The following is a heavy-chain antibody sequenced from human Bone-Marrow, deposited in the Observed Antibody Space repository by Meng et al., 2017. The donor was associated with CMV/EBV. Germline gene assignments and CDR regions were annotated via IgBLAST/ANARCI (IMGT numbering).Heavy chain of an antibody. CDR2: INHSGST. Sequence: GSLRLSCAVYGGSFSGYYWSWIRQPPGKGLEWIGEINHSGSTNYNPSLKSRVTISVDTSKNQFSLKLSSVTAADTAVYYCARGGGGLDHWGQGTLVTVSS. V-gene: IGHV4-34*01. D-gene: IGHD2-15*01. CDR1: GGSFSGYY. J-gene: IGHJ4*02. CDR3: ARGGGGLDH.